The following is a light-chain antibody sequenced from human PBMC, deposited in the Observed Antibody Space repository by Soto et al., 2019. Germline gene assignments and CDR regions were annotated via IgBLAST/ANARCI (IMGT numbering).Light chain of an antibody. CDR2: DAS. CDR3: HQYNNFWT. J-gene: IGKJ1*01. Sequence: EIVLTQSPATLSLSPWERATLSCRASQSVSSYLAWYQQKPGQAPRLLIYDASNRATGIPARFSGSGSGTEFTLTISSLQSEDFGLYYCHQYNNFWTFGQGTKVDIK. V-gene: IGKV3-11*01. CDR1: QSVSSY.